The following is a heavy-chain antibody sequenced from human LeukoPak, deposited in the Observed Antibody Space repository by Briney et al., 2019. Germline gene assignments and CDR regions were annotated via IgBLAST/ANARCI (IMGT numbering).Heavy chain of an antibody. V-gene: IGHV4-34*01. D-gene: IGHD7-27*01. CDR3: ARGWVSDY. CDR1: GGSFSGYY. J-gene: IGHJ4*02. Sequence: SETLSLTCAVYGGSFSGYYWSWIRQPPGKGLEWIGEINHSGSTNYNPSLKSRVTISVDTSKNQFSLKLSSVTAADTAVYYCARGWVSDYWGQGTLVTVSS. CDR2: INHSGST.